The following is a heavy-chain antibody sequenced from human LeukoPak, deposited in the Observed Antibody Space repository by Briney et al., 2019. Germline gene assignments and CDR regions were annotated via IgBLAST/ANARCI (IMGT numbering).Heavy chain of an antibody. CDR2: INHSGST. Sequence: PSETLSLTCAVYGGSFSGYYWSWIRQPPGKGLEWIGEINHSGSTNYNPSLKSRVTISVDTSKNQFSLKLSSVTAADTAVYYCARDTPYSSGWYSIDYWGQGTLVTVSS. CDR1: GGSFSGYY. V-gene: IGHV4-34*01. J-gene: IGHJ4*02. D-gene: IGHD6-19*01. CDR3: ARDTPYSSGWYSIDY.